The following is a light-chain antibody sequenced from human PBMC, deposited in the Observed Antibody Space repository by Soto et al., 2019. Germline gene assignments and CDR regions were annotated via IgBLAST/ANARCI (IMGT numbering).Light chain of an antibody. CDR2: GIS. CDR3: QKYGSSAT. CDR1: HTISSSY. V-gene: IGKV3-20*01. J-gene: IGKJ4*01. Sequence: EIVLTESAGTMSLSPGERATLSCRASHTISSSYLAWYQQKPGQAPRLLMYGISRRATGIPDRFSGGGSGTDFTLTITRLQPEDFAVYYCQKYGSSATFGGGTKVDI.